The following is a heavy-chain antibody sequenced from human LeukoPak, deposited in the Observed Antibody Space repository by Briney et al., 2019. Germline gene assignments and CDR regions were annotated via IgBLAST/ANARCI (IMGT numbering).Heavy chain of an antibody. CDR3: ARGVMTYYYMDV. D-gene: IGHD2-21*01. J-gene: IGHJ6*03. CDR2: MNPNSGNT. CDR1: GYTFTSYD. Sequence: ASVKVSCKASGYTFTSYDINWVRQATGQGLEWMGWMNPNSGNTGYAQKFQGRVTMTRNTSISTAYMELSSLRSEDTAVYYCARGVMTYYYMDVWGKGTTVTASS. V-gene: IGHV1-8*01.